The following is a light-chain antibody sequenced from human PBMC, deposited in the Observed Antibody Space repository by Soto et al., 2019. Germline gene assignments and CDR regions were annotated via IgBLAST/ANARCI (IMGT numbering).Light chain of an antibody. CDR3: SSYAGSSTHVV. J-gene: IGLJ2*01. V-gene: IGLV2-23*01. CDR2: EGS. CDR1: SSDVGSYNL. Sequence: QSALTQPASVSGSPGQSITISCTGISSDVGSYNLVSWYQQHPGKAPKVMIFEGSKGPSGVSNRFSGSGAGNTASLTISGLQAEDEAHYYCSSYAGSSTHVVFGGGTKVTVL.